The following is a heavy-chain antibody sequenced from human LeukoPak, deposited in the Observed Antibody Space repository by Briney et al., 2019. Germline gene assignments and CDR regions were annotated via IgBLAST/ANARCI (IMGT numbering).Heavy chain of an antibody. V-gene: IGHV4-39*07. CDR2: IYYSGST. CDR3: ARVYYSNSYDYWYFDL. D-gene: IGHD6-13*01. Sequence: KASETLSLTCTVSGGSISSSSYYWGWIRQPPGKGLEWIGSIYYSGSTYYNPSLKSRVTISVDTSKNQFSLKLSSVTAADTAVYYCARVYYSNSYDYWYFDLWGRGTLVTVSS. J-gene: IGHJ2*01. CDR1: GGSISSSSYY.